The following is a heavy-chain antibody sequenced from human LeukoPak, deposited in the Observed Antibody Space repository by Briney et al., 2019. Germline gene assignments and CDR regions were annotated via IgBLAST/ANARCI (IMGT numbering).Heavy chain of an antibody. CDR3: ARGVVVVPAAMHSTDWFLAY. CDR2: IIPIFGTA. V-gene: IGHV1-69*05. Sequence: GASVNVSCKASGYTFTGYYMHWVRQAPGQGLEWMGGIIPIFGTANYAQKFQGRVTITTDESTSTAYMELSSLRSEDTAVYYCARGVVVVPAAMHSTDWFLAYWGQGTLVTVSS. D-gene: IGHD2-2*01. J-gene: IGHJ4*02. CDR1: GYTFTGYY.